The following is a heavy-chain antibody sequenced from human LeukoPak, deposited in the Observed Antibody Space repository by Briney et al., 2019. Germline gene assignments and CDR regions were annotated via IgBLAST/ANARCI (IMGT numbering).Heavy chain of an antibody. CDR3: ARQATIFGGIDAFDI. Sequence: PSETLSLTCTVSGDSISSSSYYWGWIRQPPGKGLEWIGSIYYSGSTYYNPSLKSRATISLDTSKNQFSLKLSPVTAADTAVYYCARQATIFGGIDAFDIWGQGTMVTVSS. V-gene: IGHV4-39*01. CDR2: IYYSGST. D-gene: IGHD3-3*01. J-gene: IGHJ3*02. CDR1: GDSISSSSYY.